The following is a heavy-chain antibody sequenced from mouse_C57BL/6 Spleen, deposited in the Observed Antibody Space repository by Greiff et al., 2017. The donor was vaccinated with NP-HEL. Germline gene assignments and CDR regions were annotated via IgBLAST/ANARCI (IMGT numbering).Heavy chain of an antibody. Sequence: QVQLKESGPELVKPGASVKISCKASGYAFSSSWMNWVKQRPGKGLEWIGRIYPGDGDTNYNGKFKGKATLTADKSSSTAYMQLSSLTSEDSAVYFCAMSNYWYFDVWGTGTTVTVSS. CDR3: AMSNYWYFDV. J-gene: IGHJ1*03. CDR2: IYPGDGDT. CDR1: GYAFSSSW. V-gene: IGHV1-82*01. D-gene: IGHD2-5*01.